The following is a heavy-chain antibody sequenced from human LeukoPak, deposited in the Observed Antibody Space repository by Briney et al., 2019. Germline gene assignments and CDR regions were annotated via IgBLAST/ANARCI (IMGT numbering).Heavy chain of an antibody. Sequence: PGGSLRLSCAASGFTFSRSAMTWVRQGPGTGLEFVASIIYSGGATYYADSVKGRFTISRDNSKNTLYLQMNSLRAEDTAVYYCARRTGYYDSSGYYHPNFDYWGQGTLVTVSS. V-gene: IGHV3-23*01. CDR1: GFTFSRSA. D-gene: IGHD3-22*01. J-gene: IGHJ4*02. CDR3: ARRTGYYDSSGYYHPNFDY. CDR2: IIYSGGAT.